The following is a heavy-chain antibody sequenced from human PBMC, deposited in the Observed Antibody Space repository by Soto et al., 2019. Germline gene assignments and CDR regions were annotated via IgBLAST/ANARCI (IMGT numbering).Heavy chain of an antibody. CDR2: ISYDGSNK. J-gene: IGHJ6*02. Sequence: QVQLAESGGGVVQPGRSLRLSCAASGFTFSSYAMHWVRQAPGKGLEWVAVISYDGSNKYYADSVKGRFTISRDNSNNTLYLQMNSLRAEDTAVYYCARETTVTYYYYYYYGMDVWGQGTTVTVSS. CDR3: ARETTVTYYYYYYYGMDV. CDR1: GFTFSSYA. V-gene: IGHV3-30-3*01. D-gene: IGHD4-4*01.